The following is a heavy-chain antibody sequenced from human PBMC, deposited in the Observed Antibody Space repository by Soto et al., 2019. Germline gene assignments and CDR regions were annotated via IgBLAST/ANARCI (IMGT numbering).Heavy chain of an antibody. V-gene: IGHV1-69*02. CDR2: VNPIVSMS. CDR1: GDTFSFYT. Sequence: SVKVSCKASGDTFSFYTINWVRQAPGLGLEWLGRVNPIVSMSNYAQKFQGRVTITADKSTNTAYMQLSSLRSEDTAVYYCSRGKNFGVVATPYYYYGMDVWGQGTTVTVSS. CDR3: SRGKNFGVVATPYYYYGMDV. D-gene: IGHD3-3*01. J-gene: IGHJ6*02.